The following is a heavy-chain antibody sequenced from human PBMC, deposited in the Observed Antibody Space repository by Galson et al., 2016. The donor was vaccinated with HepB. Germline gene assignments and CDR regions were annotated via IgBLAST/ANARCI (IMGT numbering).Heavy chain of an antibody. CDR2: IYPGDSDV. V-gene: IGHV5-51*01. Sequence: QSGAEVKKAGESLKISCKGSGYSFTSYWIAWVRQMPGKGLEWMGIIYPGDSDVRYSPSLQGQVTIPVDKSTNTAYLQWSSLKASDTAMYYCTRDLYFDSVSCYRGGDYWGQGTLVTVSS. CDR3: TRDLYFDSVSCYRGGDY. D-gene: IGHD2-2*02. J-gene: IGHJ4*02. CDR1: GYSFTSYW.